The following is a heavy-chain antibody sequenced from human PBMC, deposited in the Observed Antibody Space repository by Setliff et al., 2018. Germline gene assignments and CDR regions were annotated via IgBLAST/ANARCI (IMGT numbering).Heavy chain of an antibody. CDR3: ARTRYGLGGRPY. CDR2: IHYSGST. D-gene: IGHD2-15*01. Sequence: PSETLSLTCTVSGDSISGDYWSWIRQPPGKGLEWIGFIHYSGSTNYNPSLKSRVTISLDTPKNQFSLRLSSVTAADTAVYYCARTRYGLGGRPYWGRGTLVTVSS. V-gene: IGHV4-59*01. CDR1: GDSISGDY. J-gene: IGHJ4*02.